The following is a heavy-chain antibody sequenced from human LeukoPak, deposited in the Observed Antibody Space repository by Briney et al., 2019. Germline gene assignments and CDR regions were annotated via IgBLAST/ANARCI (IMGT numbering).Heavy chain of an antibody. Sequence: PSETLSLTCTVSGGSISSYYWSWIRQPAGKGLEWIGRIYTTGSTKYNPSLKSRVTASLDTPRNEFSLRLSSVTAADTAVYYCARQSGYGYGKSSLWPDAFDIWGQGTMVTVSS. CDR2: IYTTGST. D-gene: IGHD5-18*01. CDR1: GGSISSYY. J-gene: IGHJ3*02. CDR3: ARQSGYGYGKSSLWPDAFDI. V-gene: IGHV4-4*07.